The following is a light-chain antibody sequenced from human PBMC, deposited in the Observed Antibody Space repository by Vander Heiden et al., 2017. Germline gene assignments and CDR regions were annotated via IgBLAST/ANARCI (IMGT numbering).Light chain of an antibody. CDR2: SNT. CDR1: SSNIGSNT. V-gene: IGLV1-44*01. J-gene: IGLJ3*02. Sequence: SVLTQPPSASGTPGQRVTISCSGSSSNIGSNTVNWYQQLPGTAPKLLIYSNTQRPSGVPDRFSGSKSGTSASLAISGLQSEDEADYYCAAWDDRLNGWVFGGGTKLTV. CDR3: AAWDDRLNGWV.